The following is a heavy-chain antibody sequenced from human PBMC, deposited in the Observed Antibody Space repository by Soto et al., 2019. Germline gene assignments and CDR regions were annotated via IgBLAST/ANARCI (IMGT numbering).Heavy chain of an antibody. Sequence: ESGPTLVNPTQTLTLTCTFSGFSLTTRGVGVGWIRQPPGKALEWLALTYWDDDKRYSPSLKSRLTITKDTSKNQVVLTMTNMDPVDTATYYCAHRQRTVYFDYWGQGTLVTVSS. CDR1: GFSLTTRGVG. CDR2: TYWDDDK. CDR3: AHRQRTVYFDY. D-gene: IGHD4-17*01. J-gene: IGHJ4*02. V-gene: IGHV2-5*02.